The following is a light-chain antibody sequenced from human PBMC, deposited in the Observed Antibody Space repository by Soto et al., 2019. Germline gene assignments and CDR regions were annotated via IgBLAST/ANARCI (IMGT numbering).Light chain of an antibody. J-gene: IGLJ1*01. CDR1: NSDVGGYNF. V-gene: IGLV2-14*01. Sequence: QSALTQPAFVSGSPGQSITISCTGTNSDVGGYNFVSWYQQHPGKVPKLMIYDVTNRPSGVSNRFSGSKSGNTASLTISGLQVEDEADYYCSSYTSSSTLVFGTGTKLTVL. CDR2: DVT. CDR3: SSYTSSSTLV.